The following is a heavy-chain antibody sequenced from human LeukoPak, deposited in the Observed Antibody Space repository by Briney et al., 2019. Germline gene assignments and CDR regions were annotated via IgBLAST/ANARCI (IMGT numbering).Heavy chain of an antibody. CDR2: ISTSSRTI. CDR3: ARGLGF. D-gene: IGHD6-25*01. J-gene: IGHJ4*02. CDR1: GFTLSNNY. Sequence: PGGSLRLSCAASGFTLSNNYMSWVRQAPGKGLEWLAYISTSSRTIYYADSVKGRFTISRDNAKNSLYLQMNTLRAEDTAVYYFARGLGFWGQGTLVTVSS. V-gene: IGHV3-48*01.